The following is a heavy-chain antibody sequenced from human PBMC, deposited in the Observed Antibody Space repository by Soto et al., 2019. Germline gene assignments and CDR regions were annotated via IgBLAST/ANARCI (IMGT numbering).Heavy chain of an antibody. CDR2: INPSGGST. J-gene: IGHJ6*02. Sequence: QVQLVQSGAEVKKPGASVKVSCKASGYTFTSYYMHWVRQAPGQGLEWMGIINPSGGSTSYAQKFQGRVTMTRDTSTSTVYMELSSLRSEDTAVYYCARSGYGVYYYYYGMDVWGQGTTVTVSS. D-gene: IGHD5-12*01. CDR3: ARSGYGVYYYYYGMDV. CDR1: GYTFTSYY. V-gene: IGHV1-46*03.